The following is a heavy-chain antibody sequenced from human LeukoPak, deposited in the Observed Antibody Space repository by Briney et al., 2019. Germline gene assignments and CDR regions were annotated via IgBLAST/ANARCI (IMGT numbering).Heavy chain of an antibody. CDR1: GFTFSSYR. CDR3: ARVSEGTVLDY. Sequence: GGSLRLSCAASGFTFSSYRMNWVREAPGRGLEWVSSLSSSSSYIYYADSVKGRFTISRDNAKNSLYLQMNSLRAEDTAVYYCARVSEGTVLDYWGQGTLVTVSS. J-gene: IGHJ4*02. D-gene: IGHD4-17*01. CDR2: LSSSSSYI. V-gene: IGHV3-21*01.